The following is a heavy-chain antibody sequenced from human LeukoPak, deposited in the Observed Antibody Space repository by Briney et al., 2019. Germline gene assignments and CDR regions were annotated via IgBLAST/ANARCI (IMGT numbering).Heavy chain of an antibody. CDR1: GDSITRSEYY. CDR2: IYYSGST. CDR3: ARGRSILIDY. D-gene: IGHD2-21*01. V-gene: IGHV4-61*08. J-gene: IGHJ4*02. Sequence: SETLSLTCVVSGDSITRSEYYWSWIRQPPGKRLEWIGYIYYSGSTNYNPSLKSRVTISVDTSKNQFSLKLSSVTAADTAVYFCARGRSILIDYWGQGMLVTVSS.